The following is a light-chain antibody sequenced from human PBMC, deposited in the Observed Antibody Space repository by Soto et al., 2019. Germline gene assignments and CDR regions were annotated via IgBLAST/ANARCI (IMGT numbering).Light chain of an antibody. CDR3: QQYNNWPLSIT. CDR1: QSVSSN. J-gene: IGKJ5*01. Sequence: EIVMTQSPATLSVSPGERATLSCRASQSVSSNLAWYQQKPGQAPRLLIYGASTRATGIPARFSGSGSGTEFTLTISSLQSEDFAVYYCQQYNNWPLSITFGQGHDWRLN. CDR2: GAS. V-gene: IGKV3-15*01.